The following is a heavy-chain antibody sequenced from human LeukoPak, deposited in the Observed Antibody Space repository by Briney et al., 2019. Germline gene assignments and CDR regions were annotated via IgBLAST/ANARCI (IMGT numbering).Heavy chain of an antibody. J-gene: IGHJ5*02. V-gene: IGHV3-21*01. CDR2: ISSSSYYI. CDR3: ARVNSDQYYDFWSGYYTGIFWFDP. Sequence: GGSLRLSCAASGFTFSDYNINWVRQAPGKGLEWVSPISSSSYYIYYADSVKGRFTISRDNAKNSLYLQMNSLRAEDTAVYYCARVNSDQYYDFWSGYYTGIFWFDPWGQGTLVTVSS. CDR1: GFTFSDYN. D-gene: IGHD3-3*01.